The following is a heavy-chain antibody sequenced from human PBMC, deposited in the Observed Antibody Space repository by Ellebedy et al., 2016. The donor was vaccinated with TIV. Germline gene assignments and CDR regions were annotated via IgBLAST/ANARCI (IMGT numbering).Heavy chain of an antibody. V-gene: IGHV3-33*01. J-gene: IGHJ4*02. CDR3: AGVHCGTVSCFGWDLDY. Sequence: GESLKISCAASGFTFSSYGMHWVRQAPGSGLEWVAVIWSDGNNKYYADFVKGRFTISRDNSQNTSYLQMNSLRAEDTAVYYCAGVHCGTVSCFGWDLDYWGQGTLVTVSS. D-gene: IGHD5-18*01. CDR2: IWSDGNNK. CDR1: GFTFSSYG.